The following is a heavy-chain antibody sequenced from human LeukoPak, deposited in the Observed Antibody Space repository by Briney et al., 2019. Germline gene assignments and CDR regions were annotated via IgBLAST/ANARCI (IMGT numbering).Heavy chain of an antibody. D-gene: IGHD3-10*01. CDR1: GGSISSYY. V-gene: IGHV4-59*08. CDR3: ARLLNSFDYYGSGTPAGWFDP. J-gene: IGHJ5*02. Sequence: SETLSLTCTVSGGSISSYYWRWIRQPPGKGLEWIGYIYYSGSTNYNPSLKSRVTISVDTSKNQFSLKLSSVTAADTAVYYCARLLNSFDYYGSGTPAGWFDPWGQGTLVTVSS. CDR2: IYYSGST.